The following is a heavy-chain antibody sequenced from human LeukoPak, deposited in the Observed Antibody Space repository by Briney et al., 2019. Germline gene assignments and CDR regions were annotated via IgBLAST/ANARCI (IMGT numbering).Heavy chain of an antibody. CDR3: TRDKDYDFWSGYYTYYYYYMDA. V-gene: IGHV3-49*03. CDR1: GFTFGDYA. CDR2: IRSKAYGGTT. D-gene: IGHD3-3*01. Sequence: GGSLRLSCTASGFTFGDYAMSWFRQAPGKGLDWVGFIRSKAYGGTTEYAASVKGRFTISRDDSKSIAYLQMNSLKTEDTAVYYCTRDKDYDFWSGYYTYYYYYMDAWGKGTTVTVSS. J-gene: IGHJ6*03.